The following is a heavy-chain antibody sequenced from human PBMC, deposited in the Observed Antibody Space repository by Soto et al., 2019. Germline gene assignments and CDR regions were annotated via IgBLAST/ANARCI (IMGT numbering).Heavy chain of an antibody. CDR1: GGTFSSYA. Sequence: SVRVSCKASGGTFSSYAISWVRQAPGQGLEWMGGIIPIFGTANYAQKFQGRVTITADESTSTAYMELSSLRSEDTAVYYCASETGTTLWHDAFDIWGQGTMVTVSS. V-gene: IGHV1-69*13. D-gene: IGHD1-7*01. CDR2: IIPIFGTA. CDR3: ASETGTTLWHDAFDI. J-gene: IGHJ3*02.